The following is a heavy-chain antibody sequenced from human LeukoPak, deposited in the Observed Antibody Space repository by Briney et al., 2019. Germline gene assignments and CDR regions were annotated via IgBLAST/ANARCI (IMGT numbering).Heavy chain of an antibody. V-gene: IGHV6-1*01. Sequence: SQTLSLTCAISGDSVSSNSAAWNWVRQSASRGLEWLGRTYYRSKWYNDYAVSVKSRITINPDTSKNQFSLQLNSVTPEDTAVYYCARDEGASEHYAFDIWGQGTMVTVSS. CDR2: TYYRSKWYN. CDR3: ARDEGASEHYAFDI. J-gene: IGHJ3*02. D-gene: IGHD1-26*01. CDR1: GDSVSSNSAA.